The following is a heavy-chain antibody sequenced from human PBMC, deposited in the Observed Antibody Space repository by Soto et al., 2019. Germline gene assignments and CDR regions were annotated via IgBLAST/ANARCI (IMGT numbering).Heavy chain of an antibody. CDR3: VKDYSDNDYHFS. V-gene: IGHV3-49*03. CDR1: GFTLGDYA. D-gene: IGHD5-12*01. J-gene: IGHJ4*02. CDR2: IRSKTNGGTT. Sequence: GGSLGLSCAASGFTLGDYAMSWFRQAPGKGLEWVGFIRSKTNGGTTQYVASVNGRFTISRDDSKSIAYLQMSSLKSEDTAVYYCVKDYSDNDYHFSWGQGTLVTVSS.